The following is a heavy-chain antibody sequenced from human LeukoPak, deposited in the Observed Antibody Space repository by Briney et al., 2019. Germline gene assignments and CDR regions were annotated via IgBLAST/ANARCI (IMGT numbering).Heavy chain of an antibody. CDR3: AKGSRYYDSSGYYKEIETSDY. CDR1: GFTFSSYA. D-gene: IGHD3-22*01. J-gene: IGHJ4*02. CDR2: ISGSGGST. V-gene: IGHV3-23*01. Sequence: PGGSLRLSCAASGFTFSSYAMSWVRQAPGKGLECVSAISGSGGSTYYADSVKGRFTISRDNSKNTLYLQMNSLRAEDTAVYYCAKGSRYYDSSGYYKEIETSDYWGQGTLVTVS.